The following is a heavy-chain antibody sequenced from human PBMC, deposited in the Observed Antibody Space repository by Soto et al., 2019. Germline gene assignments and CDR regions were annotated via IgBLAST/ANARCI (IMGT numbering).Heavy chain of an antibody. J-gene: IGHJ5*01. CDR2: IKPHSGDT. V-gene: IGHV1-2*02. D-gene: IGHD6-19*01. CDR3: ARGSAVGGNWFDS. Sequence: ASVKVSCKASGYSFTAYYIHWVRQAPGQGLECMGWIKPHSGDTGYTQKFQGRVTMTRDTSISTAYMELSSLRYDDTAMYYCARGSAVGGNWFDSWGQGTLVNVSS. CDR1: GYSFTAYY.